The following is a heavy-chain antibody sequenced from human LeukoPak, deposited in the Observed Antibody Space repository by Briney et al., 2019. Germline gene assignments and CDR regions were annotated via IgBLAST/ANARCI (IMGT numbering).Heavy chain of an antibody. Sequence: GGSLRLSCEVSGFNFSRFAMYWVRQAPRKGLEWVAVVSESGDRTYYAASVKGRFSVSRDNSKNTLYLQMNSLRAEDTAIYYCAKDGDVGIVGYFDYWGQGTLVTVSS. CDR2: VSESGDRT. V-gene: IGHV3-23*01. J-gene: IGHJ4*02. D-gene: IGHD1-26*01. CDR1: GFNFSRFA. CDR3: AKDGDVGIVGYFDY.